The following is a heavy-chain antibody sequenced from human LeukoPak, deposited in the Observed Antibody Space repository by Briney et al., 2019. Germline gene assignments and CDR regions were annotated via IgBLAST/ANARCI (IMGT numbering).Heavy chain of an antibody. Sequence: GRSLRLSCAASGFTFSSYAMHWVRQAPGKGLEWVAVISYDGSNKYYADSVKGRFTISRGNSKNTLYLQMNSLRAEDTAVYYCARDPCSSTSCYGDYWGQGTLVTVSS. J-gene: IGHJ4*02. D-gene: IGHD2-2*01. CDR1: GFTFSSYA. CDR3: ARDPCSSTSCYGDY. CDR2: ISYDGSNK. V-gene: IGHV3-30-3*01.